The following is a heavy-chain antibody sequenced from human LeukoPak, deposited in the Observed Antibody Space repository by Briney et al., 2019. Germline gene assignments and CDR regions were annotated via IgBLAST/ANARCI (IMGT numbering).Heavy chain of an antibody. CDR3: AKVWGDIVVVPAALKGPYYYYYMDV. D-gene: IGHD2-2*01. CDR1: GFTFSSYA. V-gene: IGHV3-23*01. CDR2: VSGSGGST. Sequence: PGGSLRLSCAASGFTFSSYAMSWVRQAPGKGLEWVSAVSGSGGSTYYADSVKGRFTISRDNSKNTLYLQMNSLRAEGTAVYYCAKVWGDIVVVPAALKGPYYYYYMDVWGKGTTVTVSS. J-gene: IGHJ6*03.